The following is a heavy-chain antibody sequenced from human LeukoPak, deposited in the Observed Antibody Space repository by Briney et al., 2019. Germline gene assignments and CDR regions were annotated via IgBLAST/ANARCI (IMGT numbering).Heavy chain of an antibody. Sequence: GGSLRLSCAASGFTVSSNYMSWVRQAPGKGLAWVARMNSDGSATTYADSVKGRFTIFRDNAKNTLYLQMNSLRAEDTAVYYCAREFEATGFWAFDYWGQGTLVTASS. CDR2: MNSDGSAT. CDR1: GFTVSSNY. V-gene: IGHV3-74*01. CDR3: AREFEATGFWAFDY. J-gene: IGHJ4*02. D-gene: IGHD3-16*01.